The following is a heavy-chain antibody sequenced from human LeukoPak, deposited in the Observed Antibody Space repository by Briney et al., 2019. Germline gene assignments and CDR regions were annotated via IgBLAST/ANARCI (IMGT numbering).Heavy chain of an antibody. V-gene: IGHV4-59*08. Sequence: SETLSLTCTVSGGSISSYYWSWIRQPPGKGLEWIGYIYYSGSTNYNPSLKSRVTISVDTSKNQFSLKLSSVTAADTAVYYCVTYHITMVRGTSNWFDPWGQGALVTVSS. CDR1: GGSISSYY. CDR2: IYYSGST. J-gene: IGHJ5*02. CDR3: VTYHITMVRGTSNWFDP. D-gene: IGHD3-10*01.